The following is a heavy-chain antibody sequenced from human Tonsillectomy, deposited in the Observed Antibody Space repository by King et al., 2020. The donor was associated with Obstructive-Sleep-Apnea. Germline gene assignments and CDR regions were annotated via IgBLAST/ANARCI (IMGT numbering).Heavy chain of an antibody. J-gene: IGHJ4*02. CDR2: INHSGST. CDR1: GGSFSAYY. D-gene: IGHD1-26*01. V-gene: IGHV4-34*01. CDR3: ARVLGAAGPDYYFDQ. Sequence: VQLQQWGAGLLKPSETLSLTCAVYGGSFSAYYWGWIRQPPGKELEWIGEINHSGSTNCNPSLKSRVTVSVDTSRNQFSLKLHSVTAADTAVYFCARVLGAAGPDYYFDQWGQGTLVTVSS.